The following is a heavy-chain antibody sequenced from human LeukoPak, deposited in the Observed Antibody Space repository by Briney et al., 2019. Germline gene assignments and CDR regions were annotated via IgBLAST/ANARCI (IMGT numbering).Heavy chain of an antibody. CDR1: GGSISSSSYY. Sequence: SETLSLTCTVSGGSISSSSYYWGWIRQPPGKGLEWIGYVSYSGSTNYNPSLKSRVTISEDTSKNHFSLKLSSVTAADTAVYYCAMYNFWSGYYGDYWGQGTLVTVSS. D-gene: IGHD3-3*01. J-gene: IGHJ4*02. CDR2: VSYSGST. V-gene: IGHV4-61*03. CDR3: AMYNFWSGYYGDY.